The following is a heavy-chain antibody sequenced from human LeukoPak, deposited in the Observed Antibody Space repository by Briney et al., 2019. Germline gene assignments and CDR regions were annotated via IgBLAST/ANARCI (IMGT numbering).Heavy chain of an antibody. V-gene: IGHV4-30-2*01. CDR3: ARAPESGYGLNSGWTQGGYFDY. J-gene: IGHJ4*02. Sequence: PSQTLSLTCAVSGGSISSGGYSWSWIRQPPGKGLEWIGYIYHSGSTYYNPSLKSRVTISVDRSKNQFSLKLSSVTAADTAVYYCARAPESGYGLNSGWTQGGYFDYWGQGTLVTVSS. CDR2: IYHSGST. CDR1: GGSISSGGYS. D-gene: IGHD5-12*01.